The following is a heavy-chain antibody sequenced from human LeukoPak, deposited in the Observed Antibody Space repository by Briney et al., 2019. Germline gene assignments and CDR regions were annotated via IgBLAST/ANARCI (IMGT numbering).Heavy chain of an antibody. CDR3: VRHNHMDV. CDR2: INLSGGST. Sequence: ASVKVSCKASGYTFTTYSMHWVRQAPGQGLEWMAIINLSGGSTDYTQKFQGRATVTRDTSTSTVYMELSSLRSEDTAVYYCVRHNHMDVWGQGTTVTVSS. V-gene: IGHV1-46*01. J-gene: IGHJ6*02. CDR1: GYTFTTYS.